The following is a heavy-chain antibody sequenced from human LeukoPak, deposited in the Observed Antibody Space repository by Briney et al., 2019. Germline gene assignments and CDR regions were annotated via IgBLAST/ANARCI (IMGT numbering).Heavy chain of an antibody. CDR3: ARDHSDY. V-gene: IGHV3-21*01. CDR2: VSSSSSYI. CDR1: GFTYDSYS. J-gene: IGHJ4*02. Sequence: PGGSLRLFCAGSGFTYDSYSMNWVRQAPGKGLEWVSSVSSSSSYIYYADSVKGRFTISRDNAKNSLYLQMNSRRAEDTAVYYCARDHSDYWGQGTLVTVSS.